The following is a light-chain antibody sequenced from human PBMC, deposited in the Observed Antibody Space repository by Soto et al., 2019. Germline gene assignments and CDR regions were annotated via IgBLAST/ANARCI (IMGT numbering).Light chain of an antibody. V-gene: IGLV2-14*01. J-gene: IGLJ2*01. CDR2: EVT. Sequence: QSALTQPASVSGSPGQSITISCTGTSNDVGIYNYVSWYQQHPGKAPKLIIYEVTNRPSGVSDRFSGSRSGNTASLTISGLQTEDEADYYCSSYSSSSKIVFGGGTKVTVL. CDR1: SNDVGIYNY. CDR3: SSYSSSSKIV.